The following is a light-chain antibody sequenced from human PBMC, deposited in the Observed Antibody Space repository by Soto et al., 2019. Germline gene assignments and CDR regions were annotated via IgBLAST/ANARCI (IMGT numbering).Light chain of an antibody. CDR3: QQFGDWPS. CDR1: QSVSSH. J-gene: IGKJ1*01. Sequence: EIXMTQSPATLSVSPGDNATLSCRASQSVSSHVVWYQQKPGQAPRLLISDSSTRAPGIPARFSGSGSGTEFTLTISSLQSDDFAVYYCQQFGDWPSFGLGTKVEI. CDR2: DSS. V-gene: IGKV3D-15*01.